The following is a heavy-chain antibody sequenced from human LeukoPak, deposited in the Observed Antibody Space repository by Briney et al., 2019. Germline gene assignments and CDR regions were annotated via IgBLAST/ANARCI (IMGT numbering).Heavy chain of an antibody. D-gene: IGHD1-26*01. CDR1: GFTFSRYS. Sequence: PGGSLRLSCAASGFTFSRYSMNWFRQAPGRGLEWVSYISSSGSAIYYADSVEGRFTISRDNAKNSLHLQMSNLRTEDTAVYYCARDDKWAFDYWGQGTLVTVSS. V-gene: IGHV3-48*04. J-gene: IGHJ4*02. CDR3: ARDDKWAFDY. CDR2: ISSSGSAI.